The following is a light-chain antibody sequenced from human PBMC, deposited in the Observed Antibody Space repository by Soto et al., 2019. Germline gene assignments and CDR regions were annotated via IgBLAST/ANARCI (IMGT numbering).Light chain of an antibody. Sequence: DIQMTQSPSTLSASVGDRVTITCRASQSINSWLAWYQQKPGKAPKLLISDASNVESGVPSRFSGSGSGTEFTLTIKSLQPDDVATYYCQQYHSYVGTFGQGTKVEIK. CDR2: DAS. CDR1: QSINSW. V-gene: IGKV1-5*01. J-gene: IGKJ1*01. CDR3: QQYHSYVGT.